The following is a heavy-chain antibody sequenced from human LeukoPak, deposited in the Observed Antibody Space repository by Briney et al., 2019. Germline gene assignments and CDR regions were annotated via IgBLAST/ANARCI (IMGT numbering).Heavy chain of an antibody. V-gene: IGHV5-51*01. CDR1: GYSFTSYW. J-gene: IGHJ5*02. CDR3: ARHPSYYYDSSGYYLFGMWFDP. D-gene: IGHD3-22*01. Sequence: GESLKISCKGSGYSFTSYWIGWVRQMPGKGLEWMGIIYPGDSDTRYSPSFQGQVTISADKSISTAYLQWSSLKASDTAMYYCARHPSYYYDSSGYYLFGMWFDPWGQGTLVTVSS. CDR2: IYPGDSDT.